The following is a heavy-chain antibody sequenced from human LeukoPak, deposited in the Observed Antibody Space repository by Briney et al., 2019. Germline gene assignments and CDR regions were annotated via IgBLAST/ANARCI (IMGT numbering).Heavy chain of an antibody. Sequence: SETLSLTCTVSGYSISSGYYWGWIRQPPGKGLEWIGSIYHSGSTNYNLSLKSRVTISVDTSKNQFSLKLSSVTAADTAVYYCARLSGYTDDYWGQGTLVTVSS. J-gene: IGHJ4*02. CDR3: ARLSGYTDDY. V-gene: IGHV4-38-2*02. CDR1: GYSISSGYY. CDR2: IYHSGST. D-gene: IGHD5-12*01.